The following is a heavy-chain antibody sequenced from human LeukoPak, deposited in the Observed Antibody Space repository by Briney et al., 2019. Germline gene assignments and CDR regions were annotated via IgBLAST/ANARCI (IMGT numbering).Heavy chain of an antibody. Sequence: GESLKISCKGSGYSFTSYWIGWVRQMPGKGLEWMGIIYPYDSDTRYNPTFQGQVIISADKSISTAYLQWNSLKASDTAMYYCVRPYGMDVWGHGTAVSVSS. V-gene: IGHV5-51*01. CDR3: VRPYGMDV. CDR2: IYPYDSDT. J-gene: IGHJ6*02. D-gene: IGHD2-21*01. CDR1: GYSFTSYW.